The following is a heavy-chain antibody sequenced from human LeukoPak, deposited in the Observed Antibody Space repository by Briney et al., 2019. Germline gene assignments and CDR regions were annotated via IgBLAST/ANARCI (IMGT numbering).Heavy chain of an antibody. CDR2: ISGSSTNI. CDR3: GRDFSSGWYSPGYYFDR. D-gene: IGHD6-19*01. J-gene: IGHJ4*02. Sequence: GGSLRLSCAASGFSFNSDSLNWVRQAPGKWLEWASSISGSSTNIEYADSVKGRFTISRENARNSLFLQMHGLRAEDTAVYYCGRDFSSGWYSPGYYFDRWGQGTLVTVSS. CDR1: GFSFNSDS. V-gene: IGHV3-21*06.